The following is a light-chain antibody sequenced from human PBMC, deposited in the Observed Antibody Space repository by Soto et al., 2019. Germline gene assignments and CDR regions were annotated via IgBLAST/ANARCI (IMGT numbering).Light chain of an antibody. CDR2: GAS. Sequence: EIVLTQSPGTLSLSPGERATLSCRASQSVSSSYLAWYQQKPGQAPRLLIYGASSRATGIPDRFSGSACGSDFTITVSRLEPEDFAVYYCQQYGSAPLTFGGGTKVVIK. CDR1: QSVSSSY. V-gene: IGKV3-20*01. CDR3: QQYGSAPLT. J-gene: IGKJ4*01.